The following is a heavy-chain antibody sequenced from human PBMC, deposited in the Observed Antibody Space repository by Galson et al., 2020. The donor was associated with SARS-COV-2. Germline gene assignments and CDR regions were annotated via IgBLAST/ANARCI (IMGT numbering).Heavy chain of an antibody. V-gene: IGHV5-51*01. Sequence: GESLKISCKGSGYSFTSYWIGWVRQMPGKGLEWMGIIYPGDSDTGYSPSFQGQVTISADKSISTAYLQWSSLKASDTAMYYCARFTRRDGYPALVFDYWGQGTLVTVSS. J-gene: IGHJ4*02. CDR3: ARFTRRDGYPALVFDY. CDR1: GYSFTSYW. D-gene: IGHD5-12*01. CDR2: IYPGDSDT.